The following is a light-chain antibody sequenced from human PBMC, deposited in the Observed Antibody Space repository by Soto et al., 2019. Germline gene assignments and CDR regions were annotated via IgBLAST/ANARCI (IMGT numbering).Light chain of an antibody. J-gene: IGKJ1*01. Sequence: EILLTQSPDSLSLSPGDRATLSCRASQRFSSTFFAWYHQKPGQAPRLLIYGASSRATGIPDRFSGSGSGTDFTRTISRLEPEDFTVYYGQQYASSVTFGKGTKVEIK. CDR3: QQYASSVT. CDR2: GAS. CDR1: QRFSSTF. V-gene: IGKV3-20*01.